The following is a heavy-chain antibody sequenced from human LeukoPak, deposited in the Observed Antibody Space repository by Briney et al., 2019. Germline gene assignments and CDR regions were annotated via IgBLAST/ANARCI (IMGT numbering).Heavy chain of an antibody. CDR1: GYTFTSYD. J-gene: IGHJ5*02. CDR2: MNPNSGNT. D-gene: IGHD6-13*01. V-gene: IGHV1-8*01. CDR3: ARGGSSWYLYWFDP. Sequence: GASVTVSCKASGYTFTSYDINWVRQATGQGLEWMGWMNPNSGNTGYAQKFQGRVTMTRNTSISTAYMELSSLRSEDTAVYYCARGGSSWYLYWFDPWGQGTLVTVSS.